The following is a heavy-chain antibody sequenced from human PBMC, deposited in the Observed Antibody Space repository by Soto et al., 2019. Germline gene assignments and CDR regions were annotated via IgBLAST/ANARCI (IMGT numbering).Heavy chain of an antibody. D-gene: IGHD3-22*01. CDR3: ARSPSYDSSGYYPPNWFDP. CDR1: GYTFTGYY. CDR2: INPNSGGT. V-gene: IGHV1-2*04. Sequence: ASVKVSCKAAGYTFTGYYMHWVRQAPGQGLEWMGWINPNSGGTNYAQKFQGWVTMTRDTSISTAYMELSRLRSDDTAVYYCARSPSYDSSGYYPPNWFDPWGQGTLVSVSS. J-gene: IGHJ5*02.